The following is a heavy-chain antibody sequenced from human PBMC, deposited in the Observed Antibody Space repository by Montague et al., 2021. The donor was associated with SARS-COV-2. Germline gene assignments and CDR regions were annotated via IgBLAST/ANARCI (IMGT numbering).Heavy chain of an antibody. V-gene: IGHV3-21*01. CDR2: ISRGSSYI. CDR1: GFTFSSYT. J-gene: IGHJ3*01. Sequence: SLRLSCAASGFTFSSYTLNWVRQAPGKGLEWVSSISRGSSYIHYADSVKGRFTISRDNAKNSLYLQMNSLRAEDTAVYYCASNIPGAGVGDAFDVWGQGTIVTVSS. CDR3: ASNIPGAGVGDAFDV. D-gene: IGHD6-13*01.